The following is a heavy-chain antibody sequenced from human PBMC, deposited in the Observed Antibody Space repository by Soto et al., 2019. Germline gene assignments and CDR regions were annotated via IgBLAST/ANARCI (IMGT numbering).Heavy chain of an antibody. Sequence: EVQLVESGGGLVQPGGSLKLSCAVSGFTFSSHAMNWVRQAPGKGLEWVAYIHGTRSIIYYADSVKGRFTISRDNAKNSLYLQMDSLRDEETALYYCARDARNADCDYWGQGTLVTVSS. CDR1: GFTFSSHA. D-gene: IGHD2-21*01. CDR3: ARDARNADCDY. CDR2: IHGTRSII. V-gene: IGHV3-48*02. J-gene: IGHJ4*02.